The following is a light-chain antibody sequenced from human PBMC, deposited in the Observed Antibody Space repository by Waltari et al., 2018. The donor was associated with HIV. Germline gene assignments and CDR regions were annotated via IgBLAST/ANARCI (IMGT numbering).Light chain of an antibody. CDR3: CSYGGTYNV. V-gene: IGLV2-11*01. CDR2: DVT. Sequence: QSALTQPPSVSGSPGQSVPFSCTGTSSDVGRYNSVSWYQQHPGKAPKLMIYDVTPRPSGVPDRFSGSKSGNTASLTISGLRADDEADYYCCSYGGTYNVFGVGTKVTVL. CDR1: SSDVGRYNS. J-gene: IGLJ1*01.